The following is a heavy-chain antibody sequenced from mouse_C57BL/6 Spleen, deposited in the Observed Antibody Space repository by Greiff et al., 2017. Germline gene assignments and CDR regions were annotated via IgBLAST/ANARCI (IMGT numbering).Heavy chain of an antibody. CDR2: IYPGDGDT. D-gene: IGHD1-1*01. Sequence: QVQLQQSGPELVKPGASVKISCKASGYAFSSSWMNWVKQRPGKGLEWIGRIYPGDGDTNYNGKFKGKSTLTADTSSSTAYMQLSSLTSEDSAVYFGARGFYYGSSPGFAYWGQGTLVTVSA. CDR3: ARGFYYGSSPGFAY. CDR1: GYAFSSSW. V-gene: IGHV1-82*01. J-gene: IGHJ3*01.